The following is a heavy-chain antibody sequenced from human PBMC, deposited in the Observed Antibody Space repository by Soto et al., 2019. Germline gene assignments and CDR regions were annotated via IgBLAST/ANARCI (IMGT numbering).Heavy chain of an antibody. V-gene: IGHV3-66*03. D-gene: IGHD3-22*01. CDR3: VRGFESSGYSYFAF. CDR2: SYSCGST. J-gene: IGHJ4*02. CDR1: GFTVSSNY. Sequence: EVQLVESGGGLILPGGSLRLSCAASGFTVSSNYMSWVRQAPGKGLEWVSVSYSCGSTYYADSVKGRLTISRDNSKNTLYLQMNSLRAEDTAIYYCVRGFESSGYSYFAFWGQGTLVTVSS.